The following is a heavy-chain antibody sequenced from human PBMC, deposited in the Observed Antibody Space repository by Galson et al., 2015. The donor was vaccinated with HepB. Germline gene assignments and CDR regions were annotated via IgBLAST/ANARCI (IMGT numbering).Heavy chain of an antibody. D-gene: IGHD3-10*01. V-gene: IGHV1-18*01. CDR3: AREGVGTVPGAFDV. CDR1: GYTFSKYG. J-gene: IGHJ3*01. Sequence: SVKVSCKASGYTFSKYGISWVRQAPRQGLEWMGWISTYNGNIKYGQKVQGRVTMTRDTSTSTAYMELRSLRSDDTAMYYCAREGVGTVPGAFDVWGRGTMVTVSS. CDR2: ISTYNGNI.